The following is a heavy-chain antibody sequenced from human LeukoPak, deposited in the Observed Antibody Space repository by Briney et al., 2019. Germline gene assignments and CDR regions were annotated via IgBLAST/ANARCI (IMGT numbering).Heavy chain of an antibody. D-gene: IGHD1-26*01. V-gene: IGHV3-53*05. CDR1: GLTVSSNY. CDR2: IYSGGST. CDR3: ARGLGATKDYYFDY. J-gene: IGHJ4*02. Sequence: GGSLRLSCAASGLTVSSNYMSWVRQAPGKGLEWVSVIYSGGSTYYADSVKGRFTISRDNSKNTLYLQMNSLRAEDTAVYYCARGLGATKDYYFDYWGQGTLVTVSS.